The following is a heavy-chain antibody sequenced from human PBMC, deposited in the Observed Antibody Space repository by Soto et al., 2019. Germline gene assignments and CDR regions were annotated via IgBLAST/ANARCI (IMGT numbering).Heavy chain of an antibody. J-gene: IGHJ6*02. CDR3: ASWLKEAGIGGNYYYAMDV. V-gene: IGHV1-3*01. D-gene: IGHD1-1*01. CDR2: INAGNGNT. Sequence: ASVKVSCKACGYSFTSYAMHWVRQAPGQRLEWMGWINAGNGNTKYSQKFQGRITITRNTSASTAYMDLSSLRSEDTAVYYCASWLKEAGIGGNYYYAMDVWGQGTTVTVSS. CDR1: GYSFTSYA.